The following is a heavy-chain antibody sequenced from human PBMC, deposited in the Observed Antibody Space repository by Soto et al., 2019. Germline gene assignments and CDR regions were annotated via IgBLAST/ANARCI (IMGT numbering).Heavy chain of an antibody. Sequence: LSLTCTVSGGSISSYYWSWIRQPAGKGLRWIGRSSSSGSTHYNPSLKSRVTLSLDTSKNQFSLKLSSVTAADTAVYYCAREKSYYDTSGPGGYFDYWGQGTLVTVSS. CDR3: AREKSYYDTSGPGGYFDY. D-gene: IGHD3-22*01. CDR2: SSSSGST. J-gene: IGHJ4*02. CDR1: GGSISSYY. V-gene: IGHV4-4*07.